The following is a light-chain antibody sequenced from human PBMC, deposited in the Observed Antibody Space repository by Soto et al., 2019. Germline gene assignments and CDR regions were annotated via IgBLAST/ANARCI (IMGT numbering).Light chain of an antibody. CDR1: QGIVRW. J-gene: IGKJ1*01. V-gene: IGKV1-5*01. CDR3: QHYYGFSRT. CDR2: DAS. Sequence: DIQMTQSPPTLSASVGDRVTITCRASQGIVRWLAWYQQKPGKAPKLLIYDASSLESGVLSRFSGSGAGTEFTLSISSLQPDDFATYYCQHYYGFSRTFGQGTKVEIK.